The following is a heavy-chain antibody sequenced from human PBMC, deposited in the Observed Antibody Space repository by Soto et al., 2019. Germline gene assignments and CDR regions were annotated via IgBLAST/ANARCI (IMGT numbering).Heavy chain of an antibody. J-gene: IGHJ4*02. CDR3: TTGVGATVGRLDY. V-gene: IGHV3-23*01. D-gene: IGHD1-26*01. Sequence: EVQLLESGGGLVQPGGSLRLSCAASGFTFSSYAMSWVRQAPGKGREWVSALSDSGGSTYYADSVKGRFTISRDKSKNTLYRQMSSRRAEDTAVYYCTTGVGATVGRLDYGGQGTLCTVSS. CDR1: GFTFSSYA. CDR2: LSDSGGST.